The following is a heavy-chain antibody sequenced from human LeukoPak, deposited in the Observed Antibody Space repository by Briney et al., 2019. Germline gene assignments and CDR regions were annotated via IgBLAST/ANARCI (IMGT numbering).Heavy chain of an antibody. V-gene: IGHV4-30-2*01. CDR2: IYHSGST. CDR3: ARVQGPSAFDY. CDR1: GGSISSGGYY. J-gene: IGHJ4*02. Sequence: SETLSLTCTVSGGSISSGGYYWSWIRQPPGKGLEWIGYIYHSGSTYYNPSLKSRVTISVDRSKNQFSLKLSSVTAADTAVYYCARVQGPSAFDYWGQGTLVTVSS.